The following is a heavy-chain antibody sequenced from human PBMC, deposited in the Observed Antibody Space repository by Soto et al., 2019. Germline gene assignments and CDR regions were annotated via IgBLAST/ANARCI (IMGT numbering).Heavy chain of an antibody. J-gene: IGHJ6*02. V-gene: IGHV4-31*03. CDR3: ARDRGLISKSNYYYGMDV. D-gene: IGHD3-10*01. CDR2: IYYSGST. Sequence: PSETLSLTCTVSGGSISSGGYYWSWIRQHPGKGLEWIGYIYYSGSTYYNPSLKRRVTISVDTSKNQFSLKLSSVTAADTAVYYCARDRGLISKSNYYYGMDVWGQGTTVTVSS. CDR1: GGSISSGGYY.